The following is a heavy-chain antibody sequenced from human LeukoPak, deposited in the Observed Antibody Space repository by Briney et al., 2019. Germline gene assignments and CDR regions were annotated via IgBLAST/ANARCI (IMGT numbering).Heavy chain of an antibody. V-gene: IGHV3-23*01. CDR2: ISGSGGST. J-gene: IGHJ3*02. CDR3: ARDGEGDGHYPHAFDI. Sequence: PGGSLRLSCAASGFTFSSYAMSWVRQAPGKGLEWVSAISGSGGSTYYADSVKGRFTISRDNAKNSLYLQMNSLRAEDTAVYYCARDGEGDGHYPHAFDIWGQGTMVTVSS. D-gene: IGHD3-16*01. CDR1: GFTFSSYA.